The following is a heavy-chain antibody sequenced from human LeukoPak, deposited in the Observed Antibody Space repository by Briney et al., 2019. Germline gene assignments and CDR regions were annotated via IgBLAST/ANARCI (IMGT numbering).Heavy chain of an antibody. J-gene: IGHJ4*02. V-gene: IGHV3-23*01. D-gene: IGHD6-19*01. CDR3: AKRSGYTTGWFFDF. Sequence: GESLKLSCAASGFSFSSYAMSWARQAPGKGLEWVSSISGSGDNTYYAESVKGRFTIPRDNSKNTLFLQMNSLRAEDTAVFYCAKRSGYTTGWFFDFWGQGTPVTVSS. CDR1: GFSFSSYA. CDR2: ISGSGDNT.